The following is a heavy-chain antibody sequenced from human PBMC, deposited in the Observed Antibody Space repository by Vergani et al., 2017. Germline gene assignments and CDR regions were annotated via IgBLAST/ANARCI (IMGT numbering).Heavy chain of an antibody. CDR3: ARGDYGILTGYRY. CDR2: INPSGGHT. V-gene: IGHV1-46*03. CDR1: GYTFSNYY. J-gene: IGHJ4*02. D-gene: IGHD3-9*01. Sequence: QVQVVQSGAEVKKSGASVKVSCKTSGYTFSNYYMHWVRQAPGQGLEWMGIINPSGGHTNYAQKFQGRITMTRETSTSTVYMERSSLRSEDTAIYYCARGDYGILTGYRYWGQGTLVTVSA.